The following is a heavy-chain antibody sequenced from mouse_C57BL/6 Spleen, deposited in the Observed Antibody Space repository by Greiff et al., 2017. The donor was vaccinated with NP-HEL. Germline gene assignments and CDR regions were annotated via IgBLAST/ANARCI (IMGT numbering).Heavy chain of an antibody. V-gene: IGHV1-69*01. D-gene: IGHD1-3*01. J-gene: IGHJ2*01. CDR2: IDPSDSYT. CDR3: AREELSYFDY. Sequence: VQLQQPGAELVMPGASVKLSCKASGYTFTSYWMHWVKQRPGQGLEWIGEIDPSDSYTNYNQKFKGKSTLTVDKSSSTAYMQLSSLTSEDSAVYYCAREELSYFDYWGQGTTLTVSS. CDR1: GYTFTSYW.